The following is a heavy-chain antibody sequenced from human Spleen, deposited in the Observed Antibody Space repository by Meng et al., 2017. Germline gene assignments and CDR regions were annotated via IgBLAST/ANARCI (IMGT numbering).Heavy chain of an antibody. CDR1: GFSFSNYW. J-gene: IGHJ4*02. V-gene: IGHV3-74*01. D-gene: IGHD4-17*01. Sequence: GGSLRLSCAASGFSFSNYWMHWVRQAPGKGLVWVSRINSDGSSTSYADSVKGRFTISRDNAKNTLYLQMNSLRAEDTAVYYCARDVYGDFLFDYWGQGTLVTVSS. CDR3: ARDVYGDFLFDY. CDR2: INSDGSST.